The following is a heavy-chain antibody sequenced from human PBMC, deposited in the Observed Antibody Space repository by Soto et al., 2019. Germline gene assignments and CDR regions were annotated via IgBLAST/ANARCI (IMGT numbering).Heavy chain of an antibody. CDR1: GGSMTRRNHY. Sequence: PSETLSLTCTVTGGSMTRRNHYWGWVRQPPGKGLEWVASIHHTGATYYNPSLRARITMSVDTSNNRFSLSLTSVTAADTATYFCSTYSYDDHISGYRDSWGQGTLVTVSS. CDR3: STYSYDDHISGYRDS. J-gene: IGHJ4*02. CDR2: IHHTGAT. D-gene: IGHD5-18*01. V-gene: IGHV4-39*01.